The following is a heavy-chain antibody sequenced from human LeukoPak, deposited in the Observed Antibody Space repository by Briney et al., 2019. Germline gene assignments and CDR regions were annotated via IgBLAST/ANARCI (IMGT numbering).Heavy chain of an antibody. J-gene: IGHJ3*02. CDR2: IIPIFGTA. D-gene: IGHD2-21*02. CDR1: GYRFSGFW. V-gene: IGHV1-69*05. Sequence: KISCKGSGYRFSGFWIAWVRQVPGKGLEWMGGIIPIFGTANYAQKFQGRVTITTDESTSTAYMELSSLRSEDTAVYYCARAIVVVTAIYAFDIWGQGTMVTVSS. CDR3: ARAIVVVTAIYAFDI.